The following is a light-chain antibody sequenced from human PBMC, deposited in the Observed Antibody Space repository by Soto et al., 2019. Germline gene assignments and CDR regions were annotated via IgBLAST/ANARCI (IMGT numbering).Light chain of an antibody. CDR1: SSDVGGYNY. Sequence: QSVLTQPASVSGSPGQSITISCTGTSSDVGGYNYVSWYQQHPGKAPKLMIYDVSNRPSGVSNRFSGSKSGNTASLTISGLQAEDEADYYCSSYTSSSTLDYVFGTGPKVTV. CDR3: SSYTSSSTLDYV. CDR2: DVS. J-gene: IGLJ1*01. V-gene: IGLV2-14*01.